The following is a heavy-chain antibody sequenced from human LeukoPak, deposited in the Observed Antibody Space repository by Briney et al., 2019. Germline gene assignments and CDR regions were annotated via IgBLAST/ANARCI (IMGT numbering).Heavy chain of an antibody. V-gene: IGHV4-34*01. CDR1: GGSFSGYY. D-gene: IGHD3-22*01. CDR3: ARAGYYYDHRRAFDI. J-gene: IGHJ3*02. Sequence: SETLSLTCAVYGGSFSGYYWSWIRQPPGKGLEWIGEINHSGSTNYNPSLKSRVTISVDTSKNQFSLKLSSVTAADTAVYYCARAGYYYDHRRAFDIWGQGTMVTVSS. CDR2: INHSGST.